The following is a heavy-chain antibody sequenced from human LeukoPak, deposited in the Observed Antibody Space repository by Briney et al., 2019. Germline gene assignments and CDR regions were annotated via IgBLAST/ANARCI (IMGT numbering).Heavy chain of an antibody. J-gene: IGHJ3*02. CDR3: ARGSLRGRPDAFDI. Sequence: GGSLRLSCAASGFTFSSYEMNWVRQAPGKGLEWVSYISSSGSTIYYADSVKGRFTISRDNAKNSLYLQMNSLRAEDTAVYYCARGSLRGRPDAFDIWGQGTMVTVSS. CDR2: ISSSGSTI. D-gene: IGHD3-3*01. CDR1: GFTFSSYE. V-gene: IGHV3-48*03.